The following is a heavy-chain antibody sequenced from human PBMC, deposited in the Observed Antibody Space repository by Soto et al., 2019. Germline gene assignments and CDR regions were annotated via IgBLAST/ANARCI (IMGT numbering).Heavy chain of an antibody. CDR2: IKQDGSEK. CDR3: ARELGGLGPVLEWLLRIGYYFDY. Sequence: PGGSLRLSCAASGFTFSSYWMSWVRQAPGKGLEWVANIKQDGSEKYYVDSVKGRFTISRDNAKNSLYLQMNSLRAEDTAVYYCARELGGLGPVLEWLLRIGYYFDYWGQGTVVTVSS. CDR1: GFTFSSYW. D-gene: IGHD3-3*01. J-gene: IGHJ4*02. V-gene: IGHV3-7*05.